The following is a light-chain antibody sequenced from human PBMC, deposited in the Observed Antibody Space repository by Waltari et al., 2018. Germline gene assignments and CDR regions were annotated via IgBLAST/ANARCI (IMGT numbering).Light chain of an antibody. CDR2: FKSDSDK. J-gene: IGLJ3*02. CDR1: SGINVGTYR. V-gene: IGLV5-39*01. CDR3: AIWYSSAWV. Sequence: QPVLTQPTSLSASPGASARFPCTLHSGINVGTYRIYWYQQKPGSLPRSLLRFKSDSDKQQGPEVPSRFSGSTEPSTNAGLLLISGLQSEEEADYYCAIWYSSAWVFGGGTKLTVL.